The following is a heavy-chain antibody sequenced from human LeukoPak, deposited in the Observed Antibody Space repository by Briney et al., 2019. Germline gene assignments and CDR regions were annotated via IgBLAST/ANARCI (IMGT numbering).Heavy chain of an antibody. CDR3: ASMEAAAGTGRY. CDR1: GYTFTGYY. CDR2: ISAYNGNT. V-gene: IGHV1-18*04. Sequence: ASVKVSCKASGYTFTGYYMHWVRQAPGQGLEWMGWISAYNGNTNYAQKLQGRVTMTTDTSTSTAYMELRSLRSDDTAVYYCASMEAAAGTGRYWGQGTLVTVSS. D-gene: IGHD6-13*01. J-gene: IGHJ4*02.